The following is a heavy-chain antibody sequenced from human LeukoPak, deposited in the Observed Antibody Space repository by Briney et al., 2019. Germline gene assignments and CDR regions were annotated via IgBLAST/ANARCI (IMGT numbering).Heavy chain of an antibody. V-gene: IGHV4-59*08. CDR1: GGSISSYY. D-gene: IGHD2-15*01. Sequence: PSETLSLTCTVSGGSISSYYWSWIRQPPGKGLEWIGYILYTGSTNYNPSLKSRVTISVDTSKNQFSLKLSSVTAADTAVYYCARGVAASNWFDPWGQGTLVTVSS. CDR2: ILYTGST. J-gene: IGHJ5*02. CDR3: ARGVAASNWFDP.